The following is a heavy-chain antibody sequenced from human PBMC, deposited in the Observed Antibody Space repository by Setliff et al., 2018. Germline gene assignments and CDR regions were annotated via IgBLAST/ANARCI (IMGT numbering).Heavy chain of an antibody. CDR2: IYSGGST. CDR1: GFTVSSNY. V-gene: IGHV3-53*01. CDR3: ARDVGYGDYVGYYGMDV. D-gene: IGHD4-17*01. Sequence: AGGSLRLSCAASGFTVSSNYMSWVRQAPGKGLEWVSVIYSGGSTYYADSVKGRFTISRDNSKNTLYLQMNSLRAEDTAVYYCARDVGYGDYVGYYGMDVWGQGTTVTVSS. J-gene: IGHJ6*02.